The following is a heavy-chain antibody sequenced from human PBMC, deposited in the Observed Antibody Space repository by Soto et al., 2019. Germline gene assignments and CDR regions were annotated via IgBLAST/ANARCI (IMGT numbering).Heavy chain of an antibody. Sequence: NPSETLSLTCTVSGGSISSYYWSWIRQPAGKGLEWIGRIYTSGSTNYNPSLKSRVTMSVDTSKNQFSLKLSSVTAADTAVYYCAREGLGARSYYYYGMDVWGQGTTLTVSS. CDR2: IYTSGST. D-gene: IGHD3-16*01. CDR1: GGSISSYY. CDR3: AREGLGARSYYYYGMDV. V-gene: IGHV4-4*07. J-gene: IGHJ6*02.